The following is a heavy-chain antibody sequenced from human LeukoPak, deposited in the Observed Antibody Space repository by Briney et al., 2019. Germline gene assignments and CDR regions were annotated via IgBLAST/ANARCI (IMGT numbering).Heavy chain of an antibody. CDR1: GFTFSSHG. CDR2: IWYDGSNK. Sequence: GRSLRLSCAASGFTFSSHGMHWVRQSPGKGLEWVAVIWYDGSNKYYADSVKGRFTISRDNSKNTLYLQMDSLRAEDTAVYYCVRWGTGKTLDYWGQGTLVTVSS. V-gene: IGHV3-33*01. D-gene: IGHD3-16*01. CDR3: VRWGTGKTLDY. J-gene: IGHJ4*02.